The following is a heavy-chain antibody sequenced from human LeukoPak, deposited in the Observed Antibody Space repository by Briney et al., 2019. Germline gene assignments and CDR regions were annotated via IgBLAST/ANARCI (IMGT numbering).Heavy chain of an antibody. CDR1: GGSISSGY. D-gene: IGHD7-27*01. CDR2: IYDTSIT. CDR3: ARGETDPGVFDD. V-gene: IGHV4-59*01. Sequence: SETLSLTCTVSGGSISSGYWSWIRQPPGQGLEWIGYIYDTSITSYNPSLKSRVTISVDTSKNQFSLKVRYVTAADTAVYYCARGETDPGVFDDWGQGTLVTVSS. J-gene: IGHJ4*02.